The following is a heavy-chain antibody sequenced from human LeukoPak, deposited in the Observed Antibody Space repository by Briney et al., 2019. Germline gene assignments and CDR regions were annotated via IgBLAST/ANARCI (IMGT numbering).Heavy chain of an antibody. CDR3: ARGIPGGKALDY. Sequence: PSETLSLTCTVSGGSISSSSYYWGWIRQPPGKGLEWIGSIYYSGSTYYNPSLKSRVTISVDTSKNQFSLKLSSVTAADTAVYYCARGIPGGKALDYWGQGTLVTVSS. D-gene: IGHD4-23*01. J-gene: IGHJ4*02. CDR1: GGSISSSSYY. V-gene: IGHV4-39*07. CDR2: IYYSGST.